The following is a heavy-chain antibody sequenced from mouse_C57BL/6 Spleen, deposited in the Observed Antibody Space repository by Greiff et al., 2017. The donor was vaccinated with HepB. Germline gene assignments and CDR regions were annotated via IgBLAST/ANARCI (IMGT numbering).Heavy chain of an antibody. V-gene: IGHV2-2*01. CDR1: GFSLTSYG. CDR3: ARRGDYGSSYGYFDV. CDR2: IWSGGST. Sequence: VQLQESGPGLVQPSQSLSITCTVSGFSLTSYGVHWVRQSPGKGLEWLGVIWSGGSTDYNAAFISRLSISKDNSKSQVFFKMNSLQADDTAIYYCARRGDYGSSYGYFDVWGTGTTVTVSS. D-gene: IGHD1-1*01. J-gene: IGHJ1*03.